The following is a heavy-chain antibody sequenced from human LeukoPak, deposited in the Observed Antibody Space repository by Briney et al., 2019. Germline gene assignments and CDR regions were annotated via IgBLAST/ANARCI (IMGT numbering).Heavy chain of an antibody. V-gene: IGHV3-7*01. D-gene: IGHD6-13*01. CDR3: ARDSSSWSSGDAFDI. J-gene: IGHJ3*02. Sequence: GGSLRLSCAASGFTFSSYWMSWVRQAPGKGLEWVANIKQDGSEKYYVDSVKGRFTISRDNAKNSLYLQMNSLRAEDTAVYYCARDSSSWSSGDAFDIWGQGTMVTVSS. CDR1: GFTFSSYW. CDR2: IKQDGSEK.